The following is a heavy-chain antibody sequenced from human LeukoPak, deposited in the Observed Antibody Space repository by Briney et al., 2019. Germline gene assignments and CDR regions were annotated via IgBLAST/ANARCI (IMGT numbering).Heavy chain of an antibody. J-gene: IGHJ5*02. CDR1: GYTFTSYG. CDR3: TRDWYCSGGSCYDCFDP. Sequence: ASVKVSCKASGYTFTSYGISWVRQAPGQGLEWMGWISAYNGNPKYAENLQGRVSMTTDTSTSTAYMELRSLRSGDTAVYYCTRDWYCSGGSCYDCFDPWGQGTLVTVSS. CDR2: ISAYNGNP. V-gene: IGHV1-18*01. D-gene: IGHD2-15*01.